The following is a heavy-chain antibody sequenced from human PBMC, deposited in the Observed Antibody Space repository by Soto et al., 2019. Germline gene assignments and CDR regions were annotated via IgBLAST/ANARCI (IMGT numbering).Heavy chain of an antibody. CDR2: ISYDGSNK. J-gene: IGHJ4*02. D-gene: IGHD1-26*01. Sequence: QVQLVESGGGVVQPGRSLRLSCEASGFTFSSTAMHWVRQAPGKGLEWVAVISYDGSNKYYTDSVKGRFTISRDTSKNTLFLQMNSLRTEDTAVYYCARDRDSGLGATSLDYSGQGTLVTV. CDR3: ARDRDSGLGATSLDY. V-gene: IGHV3-30-3*01. CDR1: GFTFSSTA.